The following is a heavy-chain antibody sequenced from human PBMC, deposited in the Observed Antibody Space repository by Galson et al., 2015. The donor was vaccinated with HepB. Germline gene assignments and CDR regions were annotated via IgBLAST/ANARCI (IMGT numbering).Heavy chain of an antibody. D-gene: IGHD5-24*01. Sequence: SLRLSCAASGFTFGNAWMNWVRQAPGRGLEWVGCIKTKTDGEATDYGAPVKGRFTVSRDDSKNTLFLQMNNVKSEDTAVYYCTADSGGCYNCLWGQGTLVTVSS. CDR1: GFTFGNAW. CDR2: IKTKTDGEAT. V-gene: IGHV3-15*01. J-gene: IGHJ4*02. CDR3: TADSGGCYNCL.